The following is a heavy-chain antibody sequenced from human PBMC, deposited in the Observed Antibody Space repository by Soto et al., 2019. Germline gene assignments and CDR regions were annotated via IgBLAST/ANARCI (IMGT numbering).Heavy chain of an antibody. CDR2: IIPILGTA. Sequence: GASVKVSCKASGGTFSSYAISWVRQAPGQGLEWMGGIIPILGTANYAQKFQGRVTITADESTSTAYMELSSLRSEDTAVYYCARSSTQLYDFWRGYLPPFDPWGQGTLVTVSS. J-gene: IGHJ5*02. D-gene: IGHD3-3*01. V-gene: IGHV1-69*13. CDR3: ARSSTQLYDFWRGYLPPFDP. CDR1: GGTFSSYA.